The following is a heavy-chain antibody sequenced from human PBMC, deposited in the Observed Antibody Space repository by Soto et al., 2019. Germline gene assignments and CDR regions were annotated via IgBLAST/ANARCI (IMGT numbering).Heavy chain of an antibody. CDR2: IKGDGSEE. CDR1: GFTFSNFW. Sequence: PGGSLRLSCVGSGFTFSNFWMTWVRQAPGKGLEWVANIKGDGSEESYVDSVKGRFTISRDNAKNSLYLQMNSLRDEDTAVYYCAREYSYDKFFGYWGQGTLVTVSS. J-gene: IGHJ4*02. D-gene: IGHD5-18*01. CDR3: AREYSYDKFFGY. V-gene: IGHV3-7*01.